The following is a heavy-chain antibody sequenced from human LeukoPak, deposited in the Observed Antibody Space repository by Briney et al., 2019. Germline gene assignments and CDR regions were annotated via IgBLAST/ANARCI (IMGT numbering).Heavy chain of an antibody. V-gene: IGHV4-59*01. J-gene: IGHJ6*02. CDR1: GGSISSYY. CDR2: IYYSGST. Sequence: SETLPLTCTVSGGSISSYYWSWIRQPPGKGLEWIGYIYYSGSTNYNPSLKSRVTISVDTSKNQFSLKLSSVTAADTAVYYCARGEPEPDYGDYYYYYYGMDVWGQGTTVTVSS. CDR3: ARGEPEPDYGDYYYYYYGMDV. D-gene: IGHD4-17*01.